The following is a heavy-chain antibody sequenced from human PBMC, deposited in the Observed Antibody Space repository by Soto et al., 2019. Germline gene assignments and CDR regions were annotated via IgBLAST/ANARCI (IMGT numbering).Heavy chain of an antibody. CDR3: ARAGFVVVNAHTYFYX. D-gene: IGHD2-21*01. J-gene: IGHJ4*02. CDR1: GGSFSGYY. CDR2: IKHSGST. Sequence: SETLSLTCAVYGGSFSGYYWSWIRQPPGKGLEWILEIKHSGSTNCKPSLKSLVTISVDTSKNQLSLRLSSVTAADTAVYYCARAGFVVVNAHTYFYXWGQATMVTVSX. V-gene: IGHV4-34*01.